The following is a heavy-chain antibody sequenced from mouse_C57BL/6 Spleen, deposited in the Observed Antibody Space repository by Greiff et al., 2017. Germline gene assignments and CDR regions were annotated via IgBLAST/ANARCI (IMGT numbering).Heavy chain of an antibody. Sequence: PGQGLEWIGDIYPGSGSTNYNEKFKSKATLTVDTSSSTAYMQLSSLTSEDSAVYYCARGGAMDYWGQGTSVTVSS. J-gene: IGHJ4*01. CDR3: ARGGAMDY. CDR2: IYPGSGST. V-gene: IGHV1-55*01.